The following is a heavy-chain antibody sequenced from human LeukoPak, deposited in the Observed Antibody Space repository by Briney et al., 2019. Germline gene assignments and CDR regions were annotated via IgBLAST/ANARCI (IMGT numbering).Heavy chain of an antibody. CDR3: ARVWYYYDSSGYYQTPGYAFDI. V-gene: IGHV1-18*01. Sequence: ASVKVSCKASGYTFTSYGISWVRQAPGQGLEWMGWISAYNGNTNYAQKLQGRVTMTTDTSTSTAYMELRSLRSDDTAVYYCARVWYYYDSSGYYQTPGYAFDIWGQGTMVTVSS. D-gene: IGHD3-22*01. CDR2: ISAYNGNT. CDR1: GYTFTSYG. J-gene: IGHJ3*02.